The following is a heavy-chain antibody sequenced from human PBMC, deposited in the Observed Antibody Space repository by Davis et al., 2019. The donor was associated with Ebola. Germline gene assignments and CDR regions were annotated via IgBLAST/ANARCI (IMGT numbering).Heavy chain of an antibody. V-gene: IGHV3-33*01. CDR2: IWYDGSNN. Sequence: PGGSLRLSCAASGFTFSSYCMHWVRQAPGKGLEWVAVIWYDGSNNYYAAPVKGRFTISRDNSNNTLYLQMNSLRAEETAVYYCARTWFRDMGWFDPWGQGTLVTVSS. CDR3: ARTWFRDMGWFDP. J-gene: IGHJ5*02. CDR1: GFTFSSYC. D-gene: IGHD3-10*01.